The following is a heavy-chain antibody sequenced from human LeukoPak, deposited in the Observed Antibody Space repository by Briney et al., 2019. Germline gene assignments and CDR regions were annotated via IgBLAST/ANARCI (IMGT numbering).Heavy chain of an antibody. J-gene: IGHJ5*02. V-gene: IGHV4-39*07. CDR3: ARQRRLQNWFDP. Sequence: SETLSLSCTVSGGSISSTNYYWGWIRQPPGKGLEWIGSIYYTGSTYYNPSPKSRVSISVDTPKNQFSLKLRSVTAADTAVYYCARQRRLQNWFDPWGQGTLVTVSS. CDR1: GGSISSTNYY. CDR2: IYYTGST. D-gene: IGHD5-24*01.